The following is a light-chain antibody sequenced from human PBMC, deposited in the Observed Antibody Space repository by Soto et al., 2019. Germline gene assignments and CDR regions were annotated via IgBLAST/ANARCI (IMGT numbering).Light chain of an antibody. J-gene: IGKJ5*01. Sequence: EIVLTQSPDTLSLSPGERATLSCRASQSIRSERLAWYQQKPGQAPRLVIFDASNRASGMPERFSGSGSGTDFTLTIARLEHEDFAVYYCQEYDGAPITFGLGTRLEIK. V-gene: IGKV3-20*01. CDR2: DAS. CDR3: QEYDGAPIT. CDR1: QSIRSER.